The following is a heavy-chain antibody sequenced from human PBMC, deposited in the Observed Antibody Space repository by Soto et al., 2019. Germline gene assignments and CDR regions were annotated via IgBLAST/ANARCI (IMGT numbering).Heavy chain of an antibody. D-gene: IGHD3-9*01. CDR1: GYTFTSYY. V-gene: IGHV1-46*03. CDR2: INPSGGGT. Sequence: ASVKVSCKASGYTFTSYYMHWVRQAPGQGLEWMGIINPSGGGTSYAQKFQGRVTMTRDTSTSTVYMELSSLRSEDTAVYYCAGGGELRFFDWPKYDYGGQGTRVTVSS. CDR3: AGGGELRFFDWPKYDY. J-gene: IGHJ4*02.